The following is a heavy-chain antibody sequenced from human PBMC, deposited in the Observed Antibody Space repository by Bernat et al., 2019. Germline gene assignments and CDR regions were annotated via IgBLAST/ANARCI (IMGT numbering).Heavy chain of an antibody. Sequence: QVTLRKSGPALVKPTQTLTLTCTFSGFSLSTSGMCVSWIRQPPGKALEWLARIDWDDDKYYSTSLKTRLTISKDTSKNQVVLTMTNMDPVDTATYYCARIRDTAMVTLFDYWGQGTLVTVSS. J-gene: IGHJ4*02. CDR3: ARIRDTAMVTLFDY. CDR1: GFSLSTSGMC. D-gene: IGHD5-18*01. CDR2: IDWDDDK. V-gene: IGHV2-70*15.